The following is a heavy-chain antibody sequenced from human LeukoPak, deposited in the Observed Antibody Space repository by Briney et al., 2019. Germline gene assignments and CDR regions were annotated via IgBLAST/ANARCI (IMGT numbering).Heavy chain of an antibody. CDR3: ATMVRGGPLDY. CDR2: FDPEDGET. CDR1: GYTLTELS. J-gene: IGHJ4*02. V-gene: IGHV1-24*01. Sequence: ASVKVSCKVSGYTLTELSMHSVRQAPGKGLEWMGGFDPEDGETIYAQKFQGRVTMTEDTSTDTAYVELSSLRTEDTAVYYCATMVRGGPLDYWGQGTLVTVSS. D-gene: IGHD3-10*01.